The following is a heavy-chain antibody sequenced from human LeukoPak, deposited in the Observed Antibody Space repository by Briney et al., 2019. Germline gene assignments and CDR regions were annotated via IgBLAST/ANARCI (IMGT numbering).Heavy chain of an antibody. D-gene: IGHD6-19*01. J-gene: IGHJ6*03. CDR3: ARDRYREAVALYYYYMDV. Sequence: SETLSLTCTVSGGSISSGSYYWSWIRQPAGKGLEWIGRIYTSGSTNYNPSLKSRVTISVDTSKNQFSLKLSSVTAADTAVYYCARDRYREAVALYYYYMDVWGKGTTVTVSS. V-gene: IGHV4-61*02. CDR2: IYTSGST. CDR1: GGSISSGSYY.